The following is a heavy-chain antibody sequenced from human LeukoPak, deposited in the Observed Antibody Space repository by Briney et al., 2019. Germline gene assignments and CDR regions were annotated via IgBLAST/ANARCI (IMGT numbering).Heavy chain of an antibody. Sequence: SETLSLTCAVYGGSFSGYYWSWIRQPPGKGLEWIGEINHSGSTNYNPSLKSRVTISVDTSKNQFSLKLSSVAAADTAVYYCASWITIIVVVIISYNWFDPWGQGTLVTVSS. J-gene: IGHJ5*02. CDR1: GGSFSGYY. CDR2: INHSGST. CDR3: ASWITIIVVVIISYNWFDP. V-gene: IGHV4-34*01. D-gene: IGHD3-22*01.